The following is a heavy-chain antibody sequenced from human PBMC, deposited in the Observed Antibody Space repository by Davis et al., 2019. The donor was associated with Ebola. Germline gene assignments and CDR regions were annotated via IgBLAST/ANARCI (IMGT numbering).Heavy chain of an antibody. V-gene: IGHV4-59*11. CDR3: VRFGRGAY. J-gene: IGHJ4*02. CDR2: IYDSGRT. Sequence: PSETLSLTCSFSDGSISSHYWNWIRQPPGKGLEWVGIIYDSGRTNYNPSLKSRVTISAETSKNQFSLNLRSVTAADTAVYYCVRFGRGAYWGQGTLVTVSS. D-gene: IGHD3-16*01. CDR1: DGSISSHY.